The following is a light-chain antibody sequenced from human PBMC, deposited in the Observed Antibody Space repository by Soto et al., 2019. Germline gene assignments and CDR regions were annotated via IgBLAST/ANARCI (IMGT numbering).Light chain of an antibody. V-gene: IGKV1-39*01. CDR3: QQSYNNPRT. Sequence: DIQMTQSPSSLSASVGYRVSITCRASQSINRFVNWYQQKPGKAPNLLIYAASSLQSGVPSRFSGSGSGTDFTLNISSLQPEDFATYYCQQSYNNPRTFGQGTKLEIK. CDR1: QSINRF. CDR2: AAS. J-gene: IGKJ2*02.